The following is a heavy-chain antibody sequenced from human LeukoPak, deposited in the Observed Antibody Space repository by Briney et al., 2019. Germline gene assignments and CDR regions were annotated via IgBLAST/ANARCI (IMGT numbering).Heavy chain of an antibody. D-gene: IGHD6-19*01. CDR1: GGTFSSYA. CDR3: AKTGPYSSGFYYGMDV. CDR2: IIPILGIA. J-gene: IGHJ6*02. Sequence: SVKVSCKASGGTFSSYAISWVRQAPGQGLEWMGRIIPILGIANYAQKFQGRVTITADKSTSTAYMELSSLRSEDTAVYYCAKTGPYSSGFYYGMDVWGQGTTVTVSS. V-gene: IGHV1-69*04.